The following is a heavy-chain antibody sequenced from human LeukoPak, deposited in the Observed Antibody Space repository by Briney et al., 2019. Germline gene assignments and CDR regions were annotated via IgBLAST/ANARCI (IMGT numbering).Heavy chain of an antibody. CDR1: GFTFSSYG. J-gene: IGHJ6*03. D-gene: IGHD3-10*01. CDR3: AKEWLWFGELFLVHYYYYMDV. Sequence: PGGSLRLSCAASGFTFSSYGMHWVRQAPGKGLEWVAFIRYDGSNKYYADSVKGRFTISRDNSKNTLYLQMNSLRAEDTAVYYCAKEWLWFGELFLVHYYYYMDVWGKGTTVTISS. V-gene: IGHV3-30*02. CDR2: IRYDGSNK.